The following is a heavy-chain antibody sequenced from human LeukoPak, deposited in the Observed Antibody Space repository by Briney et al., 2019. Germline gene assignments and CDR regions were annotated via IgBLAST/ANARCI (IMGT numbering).Heavy chain of an antibody. Sequence: GSLRLSCAASGFTFSSYGMHWVRQAPGKGLEWVAVISYDGSYKYYADSVKGRFTISRDNSKNTLYLQMNSLRAEDTAVYYCAKDFGAAFDIWGQGTMVTVSS. J-gene: IGHJ3*02. D-gene: IGHD3-10*01. CDR3: AKDFGAAFDI. CDR1: GFTFSSYG. V-gene: IGHV3-30*18. CDR2: ISYDGSYK.